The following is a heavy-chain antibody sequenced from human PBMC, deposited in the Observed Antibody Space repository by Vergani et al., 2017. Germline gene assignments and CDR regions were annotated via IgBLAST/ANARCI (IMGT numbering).Heavy chain of an antibody. CDR2: ICPGDSDT. V-gene: IGHV5-51*01. D-gene: IGHD3-10*01. Sequence: EVQLVQSGAEVKQPGESLKISCKGSGYSFTSYWIGWVRQMAGKGLEWMGIICPGDSDTRYSPSFQGQVTISADKSTSTAYLHLSSLKAADTAMYYCARPVSFGDLLSIPYWGQGTLVTVSS. CDR3: ARPVSFGDLLSIPY. CDR1: GYSFTSYW. J-gene: IGHJ4*02.